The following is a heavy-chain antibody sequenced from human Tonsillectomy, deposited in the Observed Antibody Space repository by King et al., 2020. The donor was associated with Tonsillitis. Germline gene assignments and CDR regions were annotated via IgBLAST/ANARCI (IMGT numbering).Heavy chain of an antibody. V-gene: IGHV1-18*01. J-gene: IGHJ4*02. CDR2: ISGYNGYT. D-gene: IGHD2-2*02. CDR3: ARDYCSTTSCYNGY. CDR1: GYTFTTYG. Sequence: QLVQSGAEVKKPGASVKVSCKASGYTFTTYGITWVRQAPGQGLEWIGWISGYNGYTNSAQKLQGRVTMTTDSSTSTAYMELRSLKSDDTAVYYCARDYCSTTSCYNGYWGQGTLVTVSS.